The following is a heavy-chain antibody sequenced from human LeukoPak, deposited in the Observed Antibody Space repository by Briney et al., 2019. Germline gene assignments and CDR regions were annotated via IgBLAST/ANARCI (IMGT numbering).Heavy chain of an antibody. J-gene: IGHJ4*02. CDR1: GGSFSGYY. CDR2: INHSGST. CDR3: ARAARITMVRGVIIKAPNFDY. V-gene: IGHV4-34*01. D-gene: IGHD3-10*01. Sequence: LSETLSLTCAVYGGSFSGYYWSWIRQPPGKGLEWIGEINHSGSTNYNPSLKSRVTISVDTSKNQFSLKLSSVTAADTAVYYCARAARITMVRGVIIKAPNFDYWGQGTLVTVSS.